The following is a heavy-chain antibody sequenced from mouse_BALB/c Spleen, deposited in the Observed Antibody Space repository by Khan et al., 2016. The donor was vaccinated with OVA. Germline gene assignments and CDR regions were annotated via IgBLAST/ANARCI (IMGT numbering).Heavy chain of an antibody. CDR1: GYSITSDYA. D-gene: IGHD2-1*01. CDR3: ARRAYYGNWYFDV. Sequence: QLEESGPGLVKPSQSLSLTCTVTGYSITSDYAWNWVRQFPGNKLEWMGYISYSGSTSCNPSLKGRISITRDTSKNQFFLQLNSVTTEDTATYYCARRAYYGNWYFDVWGAGTTVTVSS. V-gene: IGHV3-2*02. CDR2: ISYSGST. J-gene: IGHJ1*01.